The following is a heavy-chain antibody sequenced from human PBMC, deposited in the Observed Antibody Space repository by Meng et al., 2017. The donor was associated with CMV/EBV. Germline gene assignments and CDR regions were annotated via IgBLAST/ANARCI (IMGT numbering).Heavy chain of an antibody. D-gene: IGHD6-13*01. CDR3: ARGPSSYSSSWYRWFDP. J-gene: IGHJ5*02. Sequence: SVKVSCKASGGTFSSYTISWVRQAPGQGLEWMGRIIPILGIANYAQKFQGRVTITADKSTSTAYMELSSLRAEDTAVYYCARGPSSYSSSWYRWFDPWGQGTLVTVSS. CDR1: GGTFSSYT. CDR2: IIPILGIA. V-gene: IGHV1-69*02.